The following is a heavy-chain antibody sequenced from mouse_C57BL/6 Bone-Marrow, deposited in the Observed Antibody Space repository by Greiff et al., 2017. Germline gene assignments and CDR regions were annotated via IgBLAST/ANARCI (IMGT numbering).Heavy chain of an antibody. J-gene: IGHJ3*01. Sequence: QVQLQQPGAELVKPGASVKLSCKASGYTFTSYWMQWVKQRPGQGLEWIGEIDPSDSYTNYNQKFKGKATLTVDTSSSTAYMQLSSLTSEDSAVYYCAGGSAGSAWFAYWGQGTLVTVSA. D-gene: IGHD3-2*02. V-gene: IGHV1-50*01. CDR3: AGGSAGSAWFAY. CDR1: GYTFTSYW. CDR2: IDPSDSYT.